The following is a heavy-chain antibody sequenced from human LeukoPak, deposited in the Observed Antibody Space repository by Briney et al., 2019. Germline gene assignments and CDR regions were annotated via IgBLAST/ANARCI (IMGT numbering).Heavy chain of an antibody. CDR2: IYYSGST. CDR3: ARGSPYSSSWYSYYYYGMDV. D-gene: IGHD6-13*01. CDR1: DGSVSSGSYY. Sequence: KTSETLSLTCTVSDGSVSSGSYYWNWIRQPPGKGLEWIGYIYYSGSTNYNPSLKSRVTISLDTSKNQFSLKLSSVTAADTAVYYCARGSPYSSSWYSYYYYGMDVWGQGTTVTVSS. J-gene: IGHJ6*02. V-gene: IGHV4-61*01.